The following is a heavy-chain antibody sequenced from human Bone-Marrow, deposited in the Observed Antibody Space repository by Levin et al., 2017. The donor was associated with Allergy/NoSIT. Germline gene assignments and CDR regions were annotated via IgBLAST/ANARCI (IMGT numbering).Heavy chain of an antibody. CDR1: GFTFSDYY. D-gene: IGHD2-21*02. V-gene: IGHV3-11*01. CDR2: ISSSGSTI. Sequence: GESLKISCAASGFTFSDYYMSWIRQAPGKGLEWVSYISSSGSTIYYADSVKGRFTISRDNAKNSLYLQMNSLRAEDTAVYYCARERMCGGDCYAPEGAYFDYWGQGTLVTVSS. CDR3: ARERMCGGDCYAPEGAYFDY. J-gene: IGHJ4*02.